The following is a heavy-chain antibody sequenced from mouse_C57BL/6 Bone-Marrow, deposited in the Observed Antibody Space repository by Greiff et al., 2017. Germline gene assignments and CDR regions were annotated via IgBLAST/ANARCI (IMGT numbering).Heavy chain of an antibody. D-gene: IGHD4-1*01. J-gene: IGHJ1*03. V-gene: IGHV1-76*01. CDR3: ARGRWGWYFDV. CDR1: GYTFTDYY. CDR2: IYPGSGNT. Sequence: LVESGAELVRPGASVKLSCKASGYTFTDYYINWVKQRPGQGLEWIARIYPGSGNTYYNEKFKGKATLTAAKSSSTAYMQLSSLTSEDSAVYFCARGRWGWYFDVWGTGTTVTVSS.